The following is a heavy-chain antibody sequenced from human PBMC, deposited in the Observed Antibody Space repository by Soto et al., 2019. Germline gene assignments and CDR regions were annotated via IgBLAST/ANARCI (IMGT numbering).Heavy chain of an antibody. CDR2: ISGSGGST. J-gene: IGHJ5*02. CDR3: ARDLLGGPLFDP. D-gene: IGHD3-3*02. CDR1: GFTFSSYA. V-gene: IGHV3-23*01. Sequence: EVQLLESGGGLVQPGGSLRLSCAASGFTFSSYAMSWVRQAPGKGLEWVSAISGSGGSTYYADSVKGRFTISRDNSKNTLYLQMNSLRAEDTAVYYCARDLLGGPLFDPWGQGTLVTVSS.